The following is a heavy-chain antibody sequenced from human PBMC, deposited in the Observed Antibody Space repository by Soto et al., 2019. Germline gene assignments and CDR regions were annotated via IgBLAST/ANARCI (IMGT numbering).Heavy chain of an antibody. Sequence: SETLSLTCTVSGGSISSGGYYWSWIRQHPGKGLEWIGYIYYSGSTYYNPSLKSRVTISVDTSKNQFSLKLSSVTAADTAVYYCAILMIGQQLVYFDPWGQGTLGTVSS. J-gene: IGHJ5*02. CDR3: AILMIGQQLVYFDP. D-gene: IGHD6-13*01. CDR2: IYYSGST. V-gene: IGHV4-31*03. CDR1: GGSISSGGYY.